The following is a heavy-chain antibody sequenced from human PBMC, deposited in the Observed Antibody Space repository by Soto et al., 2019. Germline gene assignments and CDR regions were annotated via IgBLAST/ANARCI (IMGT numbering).Heavy chain of an antibody. CDR2: IYYSGST. D-gene: IGHD3-3*01. V-gene: IGHV4-31*03. Sequence: QVQLQESGPGLVKPSQTLSLTCTVSGGSISSGGYYWSWIRQHPGKGLEWIGYIYYSGSTYYNPSLKSRVTISVDTSKNQFSLKLSSVTAADTAVYYCAVSHYDFWSGYPTGYFDYWGQGTLVTVSS. CDR3: AVSHYDFWSGYPTGYFDY. J-gene: IGHJ4*02. CDR1: GGSISSGGYY.